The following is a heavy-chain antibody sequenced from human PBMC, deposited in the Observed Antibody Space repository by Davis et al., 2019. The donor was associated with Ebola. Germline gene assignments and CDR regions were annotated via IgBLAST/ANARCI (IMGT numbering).Heavy chain of an antibody. V-gene: IGHV3-7*01. CDR2: IKQDGSEK. CDR1: GFTFSSYW. D-gene: IGHD4-11*01. J-gene: IGHJ4*02. CDR3: ARKGSKHDY. Sequence: GGSLRLSCVASGFTFSSYWMSWVRQAPGKGLEWVANIKQDGSEKYYVDSVKGRFTISRDNAKNSLYLQMNSLRAEDTAVYYCARKGSKHDYWGQGTLVTVSS.